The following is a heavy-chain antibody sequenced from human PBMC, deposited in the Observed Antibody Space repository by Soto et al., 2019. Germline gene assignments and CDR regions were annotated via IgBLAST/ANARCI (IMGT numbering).Heavy chain of an antibody. V-gene: IGHV3-7*03. CDR3: VRGGHGSGSYLGSS. D-gene: IGHD3-10*01. J-gene: IGHJ5*02. CDR2: IRQDGGAQ. CDR1: GFTFTTYW. Sequence: GGSLRLSCVASGFTFTTYWMSLVRQAPGKGLEWVANIRQDGGAQYYVDSVKGRFTISRDNAKNSVYLQMDSLRAEDTAVYYCVRGGHGSGSYLGSSWGQGILVTVSS.